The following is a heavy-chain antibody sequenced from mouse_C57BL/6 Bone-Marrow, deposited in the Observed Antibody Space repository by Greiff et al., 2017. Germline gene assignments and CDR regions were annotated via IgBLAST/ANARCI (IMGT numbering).Heavy chain of an antibody. D-gene: IGHD2-5*01. V-gene: IGHV14-4*01. CDR2: IDPENGDT. CDR1: GFNIKDDY. CDR3: TTYSNYRWYFDV. Sequence: VQLQQSGAELVRPGASVKLSCTASGFNIKDDYMHWVKQRPEQGLEWIGWIDPENGDTEYASKFQGKATITADTSSNTAYLQLSSLTSEDTAVYYCTTYSNYRWYFDVWGTGTTVTVSS. J-gene: IGHJ1*03.